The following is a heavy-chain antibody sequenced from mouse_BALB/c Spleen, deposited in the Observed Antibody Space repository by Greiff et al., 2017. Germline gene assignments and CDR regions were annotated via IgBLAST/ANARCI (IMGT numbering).Heavy chain of an antibody. D-gene: IGHD2-3*01. CDR1: GYSITSDYA. J-gene: IGHJ3*01. V-gene: IGHV3-2*02. CDR2: ISYSGST. CDR3: ARGGYYPFAY. Sequence: EVKLVESGPGLVKPSQSLSLTCTVTGYSITSDYAWNWIRQFPGNKLEWMGYISYSGSTSYNPSLKSRISITRDTSKNQFFLQLNSVTTEDTATYYCARGGYYPFAYWGQGTLVTVSA.